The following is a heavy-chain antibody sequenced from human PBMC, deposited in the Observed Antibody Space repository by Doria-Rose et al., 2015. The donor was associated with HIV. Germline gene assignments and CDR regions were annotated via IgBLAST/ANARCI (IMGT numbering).Heavy chain of an antibody. J-gene: IGHJ4*02. CDR3: ARDLGIQLWLGY. V-gene: IGHV4-4*02. D-gene: IGHD5-18*01. Sequence: SRSNWWSWVRQPPGKGLEWIGQIYHSGNTNYNPSLKSRVTISAGKSKNQFSLKLTSVTAADTAVYYCARDLGIQLWLGYWGQGTLVTVSS. CDR2: IYHSGNT. CDR1: SRSNW.